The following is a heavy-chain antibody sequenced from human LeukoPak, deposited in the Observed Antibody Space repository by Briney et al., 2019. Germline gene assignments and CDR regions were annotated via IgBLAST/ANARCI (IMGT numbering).Heavy chain of an antibody. Sequence: GESLKISCKGSGYSFTSYWIGWVRQMPGKGLEWMGIIYPGDSDTRYSPSFQGQVTISADKSISTACLQWSSLKASDTAMYYCARHGCSSTSCYDDYYYYMDVWGKGTTVTVSS. CDR3: ARHGCSSTSCYDDYYYYMDV. CDR2: IYPGDSDT. V-gene: IGHV5-51*01. D-gene: IGHD2-2*01. CDR1: GYSFTSYW. J-gene: IGHJ6*03.